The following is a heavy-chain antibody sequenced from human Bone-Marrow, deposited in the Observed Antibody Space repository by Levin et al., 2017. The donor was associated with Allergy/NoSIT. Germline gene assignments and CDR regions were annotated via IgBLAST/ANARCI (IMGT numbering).Heavy chain of an antibody. V-gene: IGHV1-2*02. J-gene: IGHJ6*03. CDR2: INPNTGGT. CDR1: GYIFTDYY. D-gene: IGHD6-13*01. Sequence: ASVKVSCKASGYIFTDYYMHWVRQAPGQGLEWMGWINPNTGGTSYSQNFQGRVTMTRDTSISTAYMDLSSLRSDDTAVYYCARGIASGGKTYYYYYMDVGGRGTTVAVSS. CDR3: ARGIASGGKTYYYYYMDV.